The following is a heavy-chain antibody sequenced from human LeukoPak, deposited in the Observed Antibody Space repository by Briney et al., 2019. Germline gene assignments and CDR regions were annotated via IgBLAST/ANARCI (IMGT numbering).Heavy chain of an antibody. J-gene: IGHJ6*02. V-gene: IGHV4-34*01. CDR2: INHSGST. Sequence: SETLSLTCAVYGGSFSGYYWSWIPEPPGKGLEWIGEINHSGSTNYNPSLKSRVTISVDTSKNQFSLKLSSVTAADTAVYYCARGSGARSRAHVYYYYYYGMDVWGQGTTVTVSS. CDR3: ARGSGARSRAHVYYYYYYGMDV. D-gene: IGHD1-26*01. CDR1: GGSFSGYY.